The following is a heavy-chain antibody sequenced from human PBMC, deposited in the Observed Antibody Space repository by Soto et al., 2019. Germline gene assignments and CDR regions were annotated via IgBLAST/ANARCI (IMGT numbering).Heavy chain of an antibody. V-gene: IGHV1-8*01. J-gene: IGHJ6*03. D-gene: IGHD3-10*01. CDR3: GRGREGRVRGVTGYYMDV. CDR2: MNPNSGNT. CDR1: GYTFTSYD. Sequence: QVQLVQSGAEVKKPGASVKVSCKASGYTFTSYDINWVRQATGQGLEWMGWMNPNSGNTGNAQKFQGRVTMTRNTSISTPYMELSSLRSADVAVYYCGRGREGRVRGVTGYYMDVWGKGTTVTVSS.